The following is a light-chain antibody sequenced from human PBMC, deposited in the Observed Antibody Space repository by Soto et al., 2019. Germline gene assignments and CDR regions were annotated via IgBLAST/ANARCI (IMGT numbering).Light chain of an antibody. Sequence: EIVLTQSPATLSLSPGERATLSCRASQSVRNYLAWYQQKPGQAPRLLIHDASNRATGIPARFSGSGSGTDFTLTISSLAPEDFAVYYCQQRSDWPRTFGQGTKVEIK. CDR2: DAS. CDR1: QSVRNY. V-gene: IGKV3-11*01. J-gene: IGKJ1*01. CDR3: QQRSDWPRT.